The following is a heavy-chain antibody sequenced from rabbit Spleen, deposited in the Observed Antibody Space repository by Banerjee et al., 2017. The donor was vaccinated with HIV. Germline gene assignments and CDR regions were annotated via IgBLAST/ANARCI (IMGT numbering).Heavy chain of an antibody. CDR3: ARDLVAVIGWNFNL. D-gene: IGHD1-1*01. V-gene: IGHV1S40*01. CDR1: GFSFSSSYY. CDR2: IYTGSSGFT. Sequence: QQLEESGGDLVKPGASLTLTCTASGFSFSSSYYMCWVRQAPGRGLEWIACIYTGSSGFTWYATWAKGRFTISKTSSTTVTLQMTSLTAADTATYFCARDLVAVIGWNFNLWGQGTLVTVS. J-gene: IGHJ4*01.